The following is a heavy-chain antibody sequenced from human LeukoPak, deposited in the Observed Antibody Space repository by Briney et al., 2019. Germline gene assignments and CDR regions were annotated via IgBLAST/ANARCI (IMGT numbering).Heavy chain of an antibody. J-gene: IGHJ5*02. CDR2: INHTGST. CDR1: GGSFSGYY. D-gene: IGHD6-13*01. Sequence: SETLSLTCAVYGGSFSGYYWGWIRQPPAKGLEWIGEINHTGSTNYNPALKSRVTISVDTSTNQSSLKLSSVTAADTAVYYCAGSIAAAAVPWGQGTLVTVSS. CDR3: AGSIAAAAVP. V-gene: IGHV4-34*01.